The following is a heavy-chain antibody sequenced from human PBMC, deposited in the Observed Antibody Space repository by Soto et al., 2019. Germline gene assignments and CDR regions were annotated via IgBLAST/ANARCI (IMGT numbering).Heavy chain of an antibody. CDR3: AKVRGRTTGTAGDFDY. CDR2: INWNGGNK. V-gene: IGHV3-9*01. D-gene: IGHD1-1*01. CDR1: GFTFDDFA. J-gene: IGHJ4*02. Sequence: EVQLVESGGGLVQPDRSLRLSCAASGFTFDDFAMHWVRQAPGKGLEWVSGINWNGGNKAYADSVKGRFTISRDNAKNSLSLQVNSLRSEDTALYYCAKVRGRTTGTAGDFDYWCQGALITVSS.